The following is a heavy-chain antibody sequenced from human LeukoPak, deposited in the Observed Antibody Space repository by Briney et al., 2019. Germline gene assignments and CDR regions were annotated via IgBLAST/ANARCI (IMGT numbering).Heavy chain of an antibody. Sequence: NASETLSLTCAVSGASISSSNWWSWVRQPPGKGLEWIGEIYHNGNTNHNPSLKGRLTISVDKSKNQLSLNLSSVTAADTAVYYCARGGSWAFDYWGQGTLVTVSS. D-gene: IGHD6-13*01. V-gene: IGHV4-4*02. J-gene: IGHJ4*02. CDR3: ARGGSWAFDY. CDR1: GASISSSNW. CDR2: IYHNGNT.